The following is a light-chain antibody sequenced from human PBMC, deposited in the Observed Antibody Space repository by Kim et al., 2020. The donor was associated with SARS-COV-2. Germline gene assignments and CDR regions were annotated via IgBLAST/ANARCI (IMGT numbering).Light chain of an antibody. V-gene: IGLV3-1*01. CDR1: KLGDKY. Sequence: VSPGQTASITCSGDKLGDKYVCWYQQKPGQSPVLVIYQDSKGPSGIPERFSGSNSGNTATLTISGTQAMDEADYYCQAWDSSTVVFGGGTQLTVL. CDR2: QDS. CDR3: QAWDSSTVV. J-gene: IGLJ2*01.